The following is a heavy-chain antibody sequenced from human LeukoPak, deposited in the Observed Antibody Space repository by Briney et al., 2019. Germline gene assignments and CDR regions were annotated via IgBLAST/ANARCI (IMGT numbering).Heavy chain of an antibody. J-gene: IGHJ4*02. CDR2: ISSSSSII. CDR1: GFTFSSYS. CDR3: ARGGVTFDY. Sequence: GGSLRPSCAASGFTFSSYSMNWVRQAPGKGLEWVSYISSSSSIIYYADSVKGRFTISRDNAKNSLYLQMNSLRAEDTAVYYCARGGVTFDYWGQGTLVTVSS. V-gene: IGHV3-48*01. D-gene: IGHD5-18*01.